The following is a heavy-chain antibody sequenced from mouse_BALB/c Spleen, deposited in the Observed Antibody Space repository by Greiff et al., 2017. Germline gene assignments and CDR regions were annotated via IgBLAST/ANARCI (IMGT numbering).Heavy chain of an antibody. CDR3: TLYYGYDGDY. CDR2: INPSNGGT. CDR1: GYTFTSYY. V-gene: IGHV1S16*01. D-gene: IGHD2-2*01. Sequence: VQLQQSGAELVKPGASVKLSCKASGYTFTSYYMYWVKQRPGQGLEWIGEINPSNGGTNFNEKFKSKATLTVDKSSSTAYMQLSSLTSEDSAVYYCTLYYGYDGDYWGQGTTLTVSS. J-gene: IGHJ2*01.